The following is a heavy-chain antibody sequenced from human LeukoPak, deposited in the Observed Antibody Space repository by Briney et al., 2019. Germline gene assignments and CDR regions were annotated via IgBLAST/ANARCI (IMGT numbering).Heavy chain of an antibody. CDR1: GFTFSSYG. CDR3: AKALGGYHFDY. J-gene: IGHJ4*02. V-gene: IGHV3-23*01. CDR2: ISGSGGNT. D-gene: IGHD3-16*01. Sequence: GGSLRLSCAASGFTFSSYGMSWVRQAPGKGLEWVSSISGSGGNTYYADSVKGRFTISRDNSKNTLFLHMNSLRAEDTAVYYCAKALGGYHFDYWGPGTLVTVSS.